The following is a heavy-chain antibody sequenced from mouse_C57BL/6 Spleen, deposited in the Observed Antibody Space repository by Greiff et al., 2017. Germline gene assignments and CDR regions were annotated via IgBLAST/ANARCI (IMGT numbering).Heavy chain of an antibody. CDR2: IDPSDSYT. CDR1: GYTFTSYW. Sequence: VQLQQPGAELVKPGASVKLSCKASGYTFTSYWMQWVKQRPGQGLEWIGEIDPSDSYTNYNQKFKGKATLTVDTSSSTAYMQLSSLTSEDSAVYYCARRYGSRFDYWGQGTTLTVSS. V-gene: IGHV1-50*01. J-gene: IGHJ2*01. CDR3: ARRYGSRFDY. D-gene: IGHD1-1*01.